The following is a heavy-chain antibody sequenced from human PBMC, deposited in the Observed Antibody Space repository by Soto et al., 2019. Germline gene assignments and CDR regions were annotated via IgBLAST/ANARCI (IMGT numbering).Heavy chain of an antibody. J-gene: IGHJ4*02. CDR3: ARGGLGSYLLDY. CDR2: INMDGTRT. D-gene: IGHD3-10*01. CDR1: GFTFNSYW. Sequence: EVQLVESGGGSVQPGGSLRLSCAASGFTFNSYWVHWVRQVPGKGLVWLSGINMDGTRTNYADSVKGRFAISRDNAKNTVYLQMNSLGVEDSAAYYCARGGLGSYLLDYWGQGTLVSVSS. V-gene: IGHV3-74*01.